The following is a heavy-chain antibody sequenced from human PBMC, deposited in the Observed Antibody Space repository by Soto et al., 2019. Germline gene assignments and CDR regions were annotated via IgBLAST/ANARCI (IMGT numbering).Heavy chain of an antibody. J-gene: IGHJ4*02. CDR1: GFSFSSYA. CDR3: ARDINDFWSGYLY. D-gene: IGHD3-3*01. Sequence: QVQLVESGGGVVQPGTSLRLSCAASGFSFSSYAMHWVRQAPGKGLEWVAALWYDGSNQNYAESVKGRFTISRDNSKRTVYLQMNRLKAEDTAVYFCARDINDFWSGYLYLGQGTLVTVSS. CDR2: LWYDGSNQ. V-gene: IGHV3-33*01.